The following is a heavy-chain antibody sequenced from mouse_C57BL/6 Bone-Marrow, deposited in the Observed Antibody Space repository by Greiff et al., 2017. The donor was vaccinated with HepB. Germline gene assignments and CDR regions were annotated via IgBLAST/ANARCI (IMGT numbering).Heavy chain of an antibody. CDR1: GFTFSDAW. V-gene: IGHV6-6*01. CDR2: IRNKANNHAT. CDR3: TRLYEGYYPAWFAC. J-gene: IGHJ3*01. Sequence: EVKLEESGGGLVQPGGSMKLSCAASGFTFSDAWMDWVRQSPEQGLEWVAEIRNKANNHATYYAESVKGRFTISRDDSKSSVYLQMNSLRAEDTGIDYCTRLYEGYYPAWFACWGKGTLVTVSA. D-gene: IGHD2-3*01.